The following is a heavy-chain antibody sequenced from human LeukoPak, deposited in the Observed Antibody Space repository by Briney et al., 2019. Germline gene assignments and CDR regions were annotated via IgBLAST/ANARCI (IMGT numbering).Heavy chain of an antibody. CDR1: GFTFSRYG. V-gene: IGHV3-30*03. D-gene: IGHD1-26*01. Sequence: GRSLRLSCAASGFTFSRYGMHWVRQAPGKGLEWVVVVSYDGSNKYCADSVKGRFTISRDNSKNTLYLQMNSLRAEDTAVYYCTRDLVGATSDFWGQGTLVTVSS. J-gene: IGHJ4*02. CDR2: VSYDGSNK. CDR3: TRDLVGATSDF.